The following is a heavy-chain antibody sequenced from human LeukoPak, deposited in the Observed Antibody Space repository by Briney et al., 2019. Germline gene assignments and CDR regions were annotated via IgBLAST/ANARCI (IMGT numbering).Heavy chain of an antibody. Sequence: SVKVSCKASGGTFSRYAISWVRQAPGQGLEWMGGIIPIFGTANYAQKFRGRVTITADESTSTAYMELSSLRSEDTAVYYCARGLSYGSYYGDYYYYGMDVWGQGTTVTVSS. J-gene: IGHJ6*02. CDR3: ARGLSYGSYYGDYYYYGMDV. CDR2: IIPIFGTA. D-gene: IGHD1-26*01. V-gene: IGHV1-69*13. CDR1: GGTFSRYA.